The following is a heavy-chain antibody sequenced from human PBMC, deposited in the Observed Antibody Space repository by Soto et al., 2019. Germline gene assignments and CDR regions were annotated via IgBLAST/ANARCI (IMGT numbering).Heavy chain of an antibody. CDR3: ARACRIWSIDGDYYYYMDV. CDR1: GFTFSSYD. J-gene: IGHJ6*03. Sequence: GGSLRLSCAASGFTFSSYDMHWVRQATGKGLEWVSAIGTAGDTYYPGSVKGRFTISRENAKNSLYLQMNSLRAGDTAVYYCARACRIWSIDGDYYYYMDVWGKGTTVTVSS. CDR2: IGTAGDT. V-gene: IGHV3-13*01. D-gene: IGHD2-21*01.